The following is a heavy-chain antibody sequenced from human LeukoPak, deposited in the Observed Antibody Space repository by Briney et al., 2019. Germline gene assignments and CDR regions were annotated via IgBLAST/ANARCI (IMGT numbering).Heavy chain of an antibody. CDR3: AREGPDVDTAGGPDY. CDR1: GFTFSSYE. J-gene: IGHJ4*02. V-gene: IGHV3-48*03. CDR2: ISSSGSTI. D-gene: IGHD5-18*01. Sequence: GGSLRLSCAASGFTFSSYEMNWVRQAPGKGLEWVSYISSSGSTIYYADSVKGRFTISRDNAKNSLYLQMNSLRAEDTAVYYCAREGPDVDTAGGPDYWGQGTLVTVSS.